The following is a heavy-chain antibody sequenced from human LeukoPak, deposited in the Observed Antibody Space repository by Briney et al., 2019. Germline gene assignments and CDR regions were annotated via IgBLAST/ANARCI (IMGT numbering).Heavy chain of an antibody. D-gene: IGHD4-23*01. CDR1: GFTFSSYA. V-gene: IGHV3-23*01. Sequence: AGGSLRLSCAASGFTFSSYAMSWVRQAPGKGLEWVSAISGSGGSTYYADSVKGRFTISRDNSKNTLYLQMNSLKAEDTAVYYCVKDHDYGGKGGFDYWGQGTLVTVSS. CDR3: VKDHDYGGKGGFDY. CDR2: ISGSGGST. J-gene: IGHJ4*02.